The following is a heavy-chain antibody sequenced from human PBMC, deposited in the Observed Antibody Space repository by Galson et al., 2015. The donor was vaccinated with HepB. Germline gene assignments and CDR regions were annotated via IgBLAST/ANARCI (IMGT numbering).Heavy chain of an antibody. CDR2: ISGSGENT. CDR3: AKDRRTGGVWSDDY. Sequence: SLRLSCAASGFNFNSYAMTWVRQAPGKGLEWVSSISGSGENTYYADSVKGRFTISRDNSMNTLYLQMNSLTVEDTAVYYCAKDRRTGGVWSDDYWGQGSLVTVSS. J-gene: IGHJ4*02. CDR1: GFNFNSYA. D-gene: IGHD2-8*02. V-gene: IGHV3-23*01.